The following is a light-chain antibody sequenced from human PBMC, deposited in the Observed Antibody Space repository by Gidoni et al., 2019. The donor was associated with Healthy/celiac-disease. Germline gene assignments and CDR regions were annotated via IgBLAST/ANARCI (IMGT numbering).Light chain of an antibody. J-gene: IGKJ3*01. CDR1: QSVSSSY. CDR2: GAS. Sequence: ELVLTQSPGTLSLSAGERATLSCRASQSVSSSYLAWYQQKPGQAPRLLIYGASSRATGIPDRFSGSGSGTDFTLTISRLEPEDFAVYYCQQYGSSPFTFGPGTKVDIK. V-gene: IGKV3-20*01. CDR3: QQYGSSPFT.